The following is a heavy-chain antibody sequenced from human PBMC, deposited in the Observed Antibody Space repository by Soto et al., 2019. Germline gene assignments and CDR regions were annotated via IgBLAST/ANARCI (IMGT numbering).Heavy chain of an antibody. CDR3: AKDLSKAPVQLELDAFDI. CDR2: ISGSGGST. J-gene: IGHJ3*02. V-gene: IGHV3-23*01. CDR1: GFTFSSYA. Sequence: GGSLRLSCAASGFTFSSYAMSWVRQAPGKGLEWVSAISGSGGSTYYADSVKGRFTISRDNSKNTLYLQMNSLRAEDTAVYYCAKDLSKAPVQLELDAFDIWGQGTMVTVSS. D-gene: IGHD1-1*01.